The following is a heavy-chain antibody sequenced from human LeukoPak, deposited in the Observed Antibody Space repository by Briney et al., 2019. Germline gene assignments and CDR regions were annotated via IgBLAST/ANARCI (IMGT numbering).Heavy chain of an antibody. J-gene: IGHJ3*02. Sequence: SETLSLTCAVYGGSFSGYYWSWIRQPPGKGLEWIEEINHSGSTNYNPSLKSRVTISVDTSKNQFSLKLSSVTAADTAVYYCASSGPLTYDAFDIWGQGTMVTVSS. CDR1: GGSFSGYY. D-gene: IGHD3-10*01. V-gene: IGHV4-34*01. CDR3: ASSGPLTYDAFDI. CDR2: INHSGST.